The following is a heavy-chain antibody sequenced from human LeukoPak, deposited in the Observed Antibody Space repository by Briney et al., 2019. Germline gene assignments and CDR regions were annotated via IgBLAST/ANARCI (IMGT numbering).Heavy chain of an antibody. CDR3: ARGSPYYDILTGYFDVGPYYFDY. CDR2: IYHSGST. J-gene: IGHJ4*02. V-gene: IGHV4-38-2*02. Sequence: PSETLSLTCTVSGYSISSGYYWGWIRPPPGKGLEWIGSIYHSGSTYYNPSLKSRVTISVDTSKNQFSLKLSSVTAADTAVYYCARGSPYYDILTGYFDVGPYYFDYWGQGTLVTVSS. D-gene: IGHD3-9*01. CDR1: GYSISSGYY.